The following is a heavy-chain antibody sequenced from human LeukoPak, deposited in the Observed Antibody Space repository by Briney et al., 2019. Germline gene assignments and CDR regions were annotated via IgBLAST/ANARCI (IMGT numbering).Heavy chain of an antibody. CDR1: GFPFSDYW. J-gene: IGHJ5*02. Sequence: PGGSLRLSCAASGFPFSDYWMDWVRQAPGKGMEWVANINQDGSVLYYAPSVKGRFTISRDNAKNSLYLQMNSLRAEDTAVYYCAKDAYWTFGGVIVYNWFDPWGQGTLVTVSS. V-gene: IGHV3-7*04. D-gene: IGHD3-16*02. CDR2: INQDGSVL. CDR3: AKDAYWTFGGVIVYNWFDP.